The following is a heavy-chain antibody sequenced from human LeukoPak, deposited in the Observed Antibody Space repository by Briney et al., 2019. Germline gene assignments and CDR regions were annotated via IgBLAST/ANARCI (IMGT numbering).Heavy chain of an antibody. CDR1: GGSISSYY. J-gene: IGHJ6*02. V-gene: IGHV4-59*12. CDR2: IYYSGST. D-gene: IGHD1-26*01. CDR3: ARAPIDAYGMDV. Sequence: SETLSLTCTVSGGSISSYYWSWIRQPPGKGLEWIGYIYYSGSTNYNPSLKSRVTISVDTSKNQFSLKLSSVTAADTAVYYCARAPIDAYGMDVWGQGATVTVSS.